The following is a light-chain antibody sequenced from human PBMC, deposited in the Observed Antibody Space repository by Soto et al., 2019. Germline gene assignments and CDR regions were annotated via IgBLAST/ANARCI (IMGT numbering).Light chain of an antibody. J-gene: IGKJ1*01. CDR1: QTISNW. CDR3: QQYNSYPWT. CDR2: DAS. V-gene: IGKV1-5*01. Sequence: DIQMTQSPSTLSASVGHSVTITCRASQTISNWLAWYQQKPGKAPNLLIYDASSLESGVPSRFSGSGSGTEFTLTIRSLQPDDFSTYYCQQYNSYPWTFGQGTKVEVK.